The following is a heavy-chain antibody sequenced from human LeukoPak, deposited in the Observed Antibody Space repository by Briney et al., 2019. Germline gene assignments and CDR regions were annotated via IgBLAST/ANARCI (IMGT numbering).Heavy chain of an antibody. CDR2: INHSGGT. V-gene: IGHV4-34*01. D-gene: IGHD6-19*01. CDR3: ARAQGRLVPPAY. CDR1: GGSFSGYF. Sequence: SETLPLTCAVYGGSFSGYFWSWIRQPPGKGLEWIGEINHSGGTNYNPSLKSRVTISADTSKKQFSLKLRSVTAADTAVYYCARAQGRLVPPAYWGQGTLVTVSS. J-gene: IGHJ4*02.